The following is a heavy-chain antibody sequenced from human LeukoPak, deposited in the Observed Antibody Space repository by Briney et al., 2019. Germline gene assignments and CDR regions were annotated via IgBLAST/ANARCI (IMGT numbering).Heavy chain of an antibody. CDR2: IYYTGNT. V-gene: IGHV4-59*08. CDR3: ARYYASSGSFDY. J-gene: IGHJ4*02. CDR1: GGSISSYY. Sequence: SETLSLTCTVPGGSISSYYWSWIRQPPGKGLEWIGYIYYTGNTNYNPSLNSRVTFSVDTSKNQFSLQLRSVTAADTAVYYCARYYASSGSFDYWGQGILVTVSS. D-gene: IGHD3-22*01.